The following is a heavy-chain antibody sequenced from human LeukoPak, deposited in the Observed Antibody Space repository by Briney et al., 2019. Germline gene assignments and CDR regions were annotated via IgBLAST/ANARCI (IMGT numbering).Heavy chain of an antibody. CDR2: ISGTGGSI. CDR1: GFTFSTYA. D-gene: IGHD3-9*01. CDR3: ARGGVSSILTGYHAWDY. Sequence: GGSLRLSCAASGFTFSTYAMTWVRQAPGKGLEWVSLISGTGGSIYYADSVKGRFTISRDNSKNTLYLQMNSLRAEDTSVYYCARGGVSSILTGYHAWDYWGQGSLVTVSS. J-gene: IGHJ4*02. V-gene: IGHV3-23*01.